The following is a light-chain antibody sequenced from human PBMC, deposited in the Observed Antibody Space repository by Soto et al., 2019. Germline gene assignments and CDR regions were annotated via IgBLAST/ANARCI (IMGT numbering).Light chain of an antibody. CDR1: TSDVGHYNY. Sequence: QSVLTQPPSASGSPGQSVTISCTGTTSDVGHYNYVSWYQQHPGKAPKLMIYEVTKRPSGVPDRLSGSKSGNTASLTVSGLQAEDEAEDYCSSYAGSNSSFYVVFGGGTKVTVL. CDR3: SSYAGSNSSFYVV. CDR2: EVT. J-gene: IGLJ2*01. V-gene: IGLV2-8*01.